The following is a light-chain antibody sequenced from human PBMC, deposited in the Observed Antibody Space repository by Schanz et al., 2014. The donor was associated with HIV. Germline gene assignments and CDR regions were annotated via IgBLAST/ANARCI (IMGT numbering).Light chain of an antibody. V-gene: IGLV2-11*01. CDR3: GALSTSDAPV. Sequence: QSALTQPRSVSGSPGQSVAISCTGTSSDVGGYNYVSWYQQHPGKAPKLMIYDVSKRPSGVSSRFSGSRSGNTASLTIFDLQPEDEADYYCGALSTSDAPVFGTGTKLTVL. CDR2: DVS. J-gene: IGLJ1*01. CDR1: SSDVGGYNY.